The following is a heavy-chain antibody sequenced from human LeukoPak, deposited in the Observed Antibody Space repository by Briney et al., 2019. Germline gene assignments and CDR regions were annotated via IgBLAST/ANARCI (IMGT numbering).Heavy chain of an antibody. Sequence: SETLSLTRTVSGGSNSSYYWSWIRQPPGKGLEWIGYIYYSGSTNYNPSLKSRVTISVDTSKNQFSLKLSSVTAADTAVYYCARLHYDSSGLRAFDYWGQGTLVTVSS. J-gene: IGHJ4*02. CDR2: IYYSGST. CDR1: GGSNSSYY. CDR3: ARLHYDSSGLRAFDY. D-gene: IGHD3-22*01. V-gene: IGHV4-59*08.